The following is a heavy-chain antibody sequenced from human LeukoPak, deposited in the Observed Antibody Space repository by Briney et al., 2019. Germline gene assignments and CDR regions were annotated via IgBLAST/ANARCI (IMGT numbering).Heavy chain of an antibody. Sequence: PGGSLRLSCAASGFTFDDYTMHWVRQAPGKGLEWVSLISWDGGSTYYADSVKGRFTISRDNSKNSLYLQMNSLRTEDTALYYCAKDINGGPWGYCSSTSCYTLGMDVWGKGTTVTVSS. CDR2: ISWDGGST. CDR1: GFTFDDYT. D-gene: IGHD2-2*02. CDR3: AKDINGGPWGYCSSTSCYTLGMDV. V-gene: IGHV3-43*01. J-gene: IGHJ6*04.